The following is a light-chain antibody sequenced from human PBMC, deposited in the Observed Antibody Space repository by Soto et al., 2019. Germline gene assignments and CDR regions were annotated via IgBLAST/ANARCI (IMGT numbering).Light chain of an antibody. CDR2: EVS. CDR3: SSYTSSSTLV. J-gene: IGLJ2*01. V-gene: IGLV2-18*02. CDR1: SSDVGSYNR. Sequence: QSALTQPPSVSGSPGQSVSISCTGTSSDVGSYNRVSWYQQPPGTAPKLIIYEVSNRPSGVPDRFSGSKSGNTASLTVSGLQAEDEALYYCSSYTSSSTLVFGGGTKLTVL.